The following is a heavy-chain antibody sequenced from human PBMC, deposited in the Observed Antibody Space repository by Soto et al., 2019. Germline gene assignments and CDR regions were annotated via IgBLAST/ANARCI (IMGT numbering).Heavy chain of an antibody. CDR1: GFTFNIYA. J-gene: IGHJ4*02. Sequence: GGSLRLSCAASGFTFNIYAMSWVRQAPGKGLEWVSSVNGGGGGTYYADSVKGRFTISRDNFKSTVFLQMSGLRAEDTAVYYCAKHSGIPGRQYYFDDWGQGALVTVSS. CDR3: AKHSGIPGRQYYFDD. V-gene: IGHV3-23*01. CDR2: VNGGGGGT. D-gene: IGHD1-1*01.